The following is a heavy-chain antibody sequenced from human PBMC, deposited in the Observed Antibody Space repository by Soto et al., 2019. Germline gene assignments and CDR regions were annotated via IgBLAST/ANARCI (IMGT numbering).Heavy chain of an antibody. CDR3: ARGDDYGDYDNWFDP. V-gene: IGHV3-64*02. D-gene: IGHD4-17*01. CDR2: ISSNGGST. Sequence: GGSLRLSCAASGFTFSSYAMHWVRQAPGKGLEYVSAISSNGGSTYYADSVKGRFTISRDNSKNTLYLQMGGLRSEDTAVYYCARGDDYGDYDNWFDPWGQGTLVTVSS. J-gene: IGHJ5*02. CDR1: GFTFSSYA.